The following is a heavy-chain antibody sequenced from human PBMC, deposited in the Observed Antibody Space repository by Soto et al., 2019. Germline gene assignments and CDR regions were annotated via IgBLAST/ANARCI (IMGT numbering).Heavy chain of an antibody. CDR2: IIPIFGTA. CDR3: ARADCSSTSCYTPVYWFDP. D-gene: IGHD2-2*02. V-gene: IGHV1-69*01. J-gene: IGHJ5*02. CDR1: GGTFSRHA. Sequence: QVQLVQSGAEVRKPGSSVKVSCKASGGTFSRHAISWVRQAPGQGLEWMGGIIPIFGTANHAQKFQGRVTIIADESTSTVYMELSSLRSEDTAMYYCARADCSSTSCYTPVYWFDPWGQGTLVTVSS.